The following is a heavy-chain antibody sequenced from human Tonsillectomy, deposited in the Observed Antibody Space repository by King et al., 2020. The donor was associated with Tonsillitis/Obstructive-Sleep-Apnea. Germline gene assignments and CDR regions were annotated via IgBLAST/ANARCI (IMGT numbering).Heavy chain of an antibody. CDR2: IYYSGST. Sequence: QLQESGPGLVKPSETLSLTCTVSGGSISSSSYYWGWIRQPPGKGLEWIGSIYYSGSTYYNPSLKSRVTISVDTSKNQFSLKLSSVTAADTAVYYCARRRSTIFGVVRPQNFDYWGQGTLVTVSS. J-gene: IGHJ4*02. CDR3: ARRRSTIFGVVRPQNFDY. V-gene: IGHV4-39*01. D-gene: IGHD3-3*01. CDR1: GGSISSSSYY.